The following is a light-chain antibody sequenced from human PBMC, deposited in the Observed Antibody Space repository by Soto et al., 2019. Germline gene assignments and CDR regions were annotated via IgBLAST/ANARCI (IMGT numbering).Light chain of an antibody. Sequence: QSALTQPPSASGTPGQRVTISCSGGSSNIGSNTVNWYQQLPGTAPKLLIFNNNQRPSGVPDRFSGSKSGTSASLAISGLRSEDEADYYCAAWDDSLNGRVFGTGTKLTVL. CDR3: AAWDDSLNGRV. V-gene: IGLV1-44*01. CDR1: SSNIGSNT. CDR2: NNN. J-gene: IGLJ1*01.